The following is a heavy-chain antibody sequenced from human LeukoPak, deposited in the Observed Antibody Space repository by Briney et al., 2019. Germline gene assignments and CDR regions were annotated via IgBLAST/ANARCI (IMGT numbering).Heavy chain of an antibody. J-gene: IGHJ4*02. V-gene: IGHV4-4*07. CDR2: LFSGGST. CDR1: DASISGYY. D-gene: IGHD1-14*01. CDR3: ARGPRGLPED. Sequence: PSETLSLTCTVSDASISGYYWTWIRQPAGQGLEWIGRLFSGGSTYYNPSLKSRVSMSLDTSNNQFSLEVNFVSAADTAVYYCARGPRGLPEDWGQGTLVTVSS.